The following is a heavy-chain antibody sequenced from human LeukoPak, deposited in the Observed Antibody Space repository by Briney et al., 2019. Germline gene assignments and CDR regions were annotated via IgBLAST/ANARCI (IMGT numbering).Heavy chain of an antibody. J-gene: IGHJ4*02. CDR3: AKQLGYCSDGSCYFPY. CDR2: IKQDGSEK. CDR1: GFTFSSYW. D-gene: IGHD2-15*01. V-gene: IGHV3-7*03. Sequence: GGSLRLSCAASGFTFSSYWMSWVRQAPGKGLEWVANIKQDGSEKYYVDSVKGRFTISRDNAKSTLCLQMNSLRAEDTAVYYCAKQLGYCSDGSCYFPYWGQGTLVTVSS.